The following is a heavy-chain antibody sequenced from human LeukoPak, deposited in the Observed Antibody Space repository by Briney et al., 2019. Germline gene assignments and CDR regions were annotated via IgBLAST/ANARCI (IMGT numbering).Heavy chain of an antibody. Sequence: PGGSLRLSCATSRFIFTSYDMPWFRQDPGEGLEWVAFIRYSETETYYADSVKGRFTISRDNSKDTLYLQMNSLRAEDTAVYYCAKTPPRYYVKGSYPDYWGQGTLVIVSS. CDR1: RFIFTSYD. J-gene: IGHJ4*02. CDR2: IRYSETET. CDR3: AKTPPRYYVKGSYPDY. D-gene: IGHD3-10*02. V-gene: IGHV3-30*02.